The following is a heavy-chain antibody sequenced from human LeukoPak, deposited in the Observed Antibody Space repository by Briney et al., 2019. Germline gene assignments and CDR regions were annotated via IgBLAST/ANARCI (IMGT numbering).Heavy chain of an antibody. J-gene: IGHJ4*02. CDR1: GFTFSHYG. CDR3: TKDLRAYTYGPRPSDF. CDR2: ISGSGGST. V-gene: IGHV3-23*01. Sequence: PGGSLRLSCAASGFTFSHYGMTWVRQAPGKGLEWVSAISGSGGSTYYAGSVKGRFTISRDNSKNTLYLQMNSLKAEDTAVYYCTKDLRAYTYGPRPSDFWGQGTLVTVSS. D-gene: IGHD5-18*01.